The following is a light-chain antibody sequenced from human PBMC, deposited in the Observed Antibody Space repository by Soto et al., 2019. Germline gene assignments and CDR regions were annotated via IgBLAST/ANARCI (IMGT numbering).Light chain of an antibody. CDR1: TSNIGSNS. J-gene: IGLJ3*02. Sequence: QPVLTQPPSASGAPGQRVTISCSGSTSNIGSNSVNWYQQVPGTAPRLLIYGSNQRPSGVPDRFSASKSGTSASLVISGLQSEDEASYYCAAWDDNLLGMFGGGTKVTVL. CDR2: GSN. CDR3: AAWDDNLLGM. V-gene: IGLV1-44*01.